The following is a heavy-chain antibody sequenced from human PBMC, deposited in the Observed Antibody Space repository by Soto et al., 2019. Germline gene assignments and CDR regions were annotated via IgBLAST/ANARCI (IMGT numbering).Heavy chain of an antibody. J-gene: IGHJ4*02. Sequence: SGGGVVQPGRSLRLSCAASGFTFSSYGMHWVRQAPGKGLEWVAVISYDGSNKYYADSVKGRFTISRDNSKNTLYLQMNSLRAEDTAVYYCAKGWGYFDYWGQGTLVTVSS. CDR3: AKGWGYFDY. V-gene: IGHV3-30*18. CDR2: ISYDGSNK. CDR1: GFTFSSYG. D-gene: IGHD1-26*01.